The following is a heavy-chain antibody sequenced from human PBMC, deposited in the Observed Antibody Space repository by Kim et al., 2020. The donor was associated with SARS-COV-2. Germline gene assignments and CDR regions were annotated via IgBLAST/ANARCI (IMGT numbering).Heavy chain of an antibody. V-gene: IGHV7-4-1*02. D-gene: IGHD2-15*01. J-gene: IGHJ5*02. Sequence: ASVKVSCKASGYTFTSYAMNWVRQAPGQGLEWMGWINTNTGNPTYAQGFTGRFVFSLDTSVSTAYLQISSLKAEDTAVYYCARDVDCSGGSCYHSGWGWFDPWGQGTLVTVSS. CDR1: GYTFTSYA. CDR2: INTNTGNP. CDR3: ARDVDCSGGSCYHSGWGWFDP.